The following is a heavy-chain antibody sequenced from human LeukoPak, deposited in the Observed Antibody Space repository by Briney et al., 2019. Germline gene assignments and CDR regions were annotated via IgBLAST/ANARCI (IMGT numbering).Heavy chain of an antibody. CDR1: GFTFSSYG. J-gene: IGHJ6*03. CDR2: IRYDGSNK. Sequence: GGSLRLSCAASGFTFSSYGMHWVRQAPGKGLEWVAFIRYDGSNKYYADSVKGRFTISRDNSKNTLYLQMNSLRAEDTAVYYCARDYVLRYFDWLSRYYYMDVWGKGTTVTVSS. V-gene: IGHV3-30*02. CDR3: ARDYVLRYFDWLSRYYYMDV. D-gene: IGHD3-9*01.